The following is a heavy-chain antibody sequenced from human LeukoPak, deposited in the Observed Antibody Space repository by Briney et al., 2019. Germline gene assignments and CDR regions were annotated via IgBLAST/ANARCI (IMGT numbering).Heavy chain of an antibody. Sequence: RAGGSLRLSCAASGFTFSSYAMHWVRQAPGKGLEWVAVISYDGSNKYYADSVKGRFTISRDNSKNTLYLQMNSLRAEDTAVYYCAREFDSSGSTKNYYYYGMDVWGQGTTVTVSS. CDR2: ISYDGSNK. CDR1: GFTFSSYA. CDR3: AREFDSSGSTKNYYYYGMDV. J-gene: IGHJ6*02. V-gene: IGHV3-30-3*01. D-gene: IGHD3-22*01.